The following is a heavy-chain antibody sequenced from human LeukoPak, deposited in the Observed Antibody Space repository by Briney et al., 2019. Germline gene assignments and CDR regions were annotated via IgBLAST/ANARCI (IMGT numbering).Heavy chain of an antibody. J-gene: IGHJ6*03. Sequence: PGGSLRLSCAASGFTFDDYAMRWVRQAPGKGLEWVSLISWDGGSTYYADSVKGRFTISRDNSKNSLYLQMNSLRAEDTALYYCAKDKSGPRDYYYYYYYMDVWGKGTTVTVSS. D-gene: IGHD3-3*01. V-gene: IGHV3-43D*03. CDR2: ISWDGGST. CDR1: GFTFDDYA. CDR3: AKDKSGPRDYYYYYYYMDV.